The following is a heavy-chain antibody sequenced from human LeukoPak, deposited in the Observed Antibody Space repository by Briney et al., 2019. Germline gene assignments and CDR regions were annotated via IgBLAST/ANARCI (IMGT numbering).Heavy chain of an antibody. J-gene: IGHJ4*02. CDR3: ARDRSGYSGYECQAY. CDR1: GGTFSSYA. D-gene: IGHD5-12*01. V-gene: IGHV1-2*02. CDR2: ITPSGGT. Sequence: ASVKVSCKASGGTFSSYAISWVRQAPGQGLEWMGWITPSGGTNYPQKFQGRVAITRDTSITTAYMDLSRLTSDDTAVYYCARDRSGYSGYECQAYWGQGTLVTVSS.